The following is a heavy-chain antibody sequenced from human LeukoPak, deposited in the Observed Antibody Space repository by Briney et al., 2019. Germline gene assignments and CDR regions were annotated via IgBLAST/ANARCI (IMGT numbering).Heavy chain of an antibody. CDR3: VRMLLRGPNWFDP. CDR1: GGSISSSNYY. D-gene: IGHD3-10*02. V-gene: IGHV4-39*07. CDR2: IFYRGNT. J-gene: IGHJ5*02. Sequence: SEALSLTCSVSGGSISSSNYYWGWIRQPPGRALEWIGFIFYRGNTYYNPSLKSRVTMSVDTSRNQFSLELSSLTAADTAVYYCVRMLLRGPNWFDPWGQGILVTVSS.